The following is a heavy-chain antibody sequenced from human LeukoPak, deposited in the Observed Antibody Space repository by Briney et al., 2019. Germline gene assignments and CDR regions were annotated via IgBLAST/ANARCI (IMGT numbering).Heavy chain of an antibody. CDR1: GFTYISYG. D-gene: IGHD6-6*01. V-gene: IGHV3-74*01. J-gene: IGHJ4*02. CDR2: INTDGSST. CDR3: ARGPIAARLYYFDY. Sequence: PGGSLRLSCAASGFTYISYGMSWVRQAPGKGLVWVSRINTDGSSTSYADSVKGRFTISRDNAKNTLYLQMNSLRAEDTAVYYCARGPIAARLYYFDYWGQGTLVTVSS.